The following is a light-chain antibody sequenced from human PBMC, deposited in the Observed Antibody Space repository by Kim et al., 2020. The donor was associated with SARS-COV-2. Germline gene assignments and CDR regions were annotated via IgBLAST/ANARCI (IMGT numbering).Light chain of an antibody. V-gene: IGLV3-25*03. CDR2: KDI. CDR3: QSSDNNGTVI. CDR1: ALPKQY. Sequence: SYELTQTPSVSVSPGQTARITCSGDALPKQYVYWYQKKPGQAPVVVIFKDIKRPSGIPERFSGSSSETTATLTISGVQAEDEADFYCQSSDNNGTVIFGGGTKVTVL. J-gene: IGLJ2*01.